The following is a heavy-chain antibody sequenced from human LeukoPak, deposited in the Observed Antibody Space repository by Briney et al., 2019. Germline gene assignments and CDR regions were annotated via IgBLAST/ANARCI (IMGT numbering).Heavy chain of an antibody. V-gene: IGHV4-39*07. J-gene: IGHJ6*02. Sequence: SETLSLTCTVSGGSISSSSYYWGWIRQPPGKGLEWIGEINHSGSTNYNPSLKSRVTISVDTSKNQFSLKLSSVTAADTAVYYCARGPLRSMDVWGQGTTVTVSS. CDR1: GGSISSSSYY. D-gene: IGHD3-3*01. CDR2: INHSGST. CDR3: ARGPLRSMDV.